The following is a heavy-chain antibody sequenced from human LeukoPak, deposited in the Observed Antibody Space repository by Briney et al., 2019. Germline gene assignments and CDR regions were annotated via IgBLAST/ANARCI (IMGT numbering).Heavy chain of an antibody. CDR3: ARTHLLYYYDSSGYYWDY. D-gene: IGHD3-22*01. V-gene: IGHV3-48*04. CDR2: ISSSSSTM. Sequence: GGSLRLSCAASGFTFSSYSMNWVRQVPGKGLEWVSYISSSSSTMYYADSVKGRFTISRDNAKNSLYLQMNSLRAEDTAVYYCARTHLLYYYDSSGYYWDYWGQGTLVTVSS. CDR1: GFTFSSYS. J-gene: IGHJ4*02.